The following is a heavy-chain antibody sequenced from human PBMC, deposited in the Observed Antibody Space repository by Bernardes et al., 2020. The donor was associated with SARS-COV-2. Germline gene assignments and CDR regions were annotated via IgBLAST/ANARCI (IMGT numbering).Heavy chain of an antibody. CDR1: GFTFSSYW. D-gene: IGHD5-12*01. CDR3: AKTAAYSGYWYFDL. Sequence: GGSLRLSCAASGFTFSSYWMHWVRQVPGRGLVWLSRIKSDGSTTNYADPVKGRFTISRDNAKNTLWLQMNSLRDEDTAVYFCAKTAAYSGYWYFDLWGRGTLVTVSS. CDR2: IKSDGSTT. J-gene: IGHJ2*01. V-gene: IGHV3-74*01.